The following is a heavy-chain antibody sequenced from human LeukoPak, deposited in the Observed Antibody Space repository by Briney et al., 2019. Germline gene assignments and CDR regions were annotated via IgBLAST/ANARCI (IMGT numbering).Heavy chain of an antibody. CDR1: GFTFSSYA. V-gene: IGHV3-23*01. D-gene: IGHD3-22*01. Sequence: GGSLRLSCAASGFTFSSYAMSWVRQAPGKGLEWVSAISGSGGSTYYADSVKGRFTISRDNAKNSLYLQMNSLRAEDAAVYYCATPLDYYDRSDSHQGGDWGQGTLVTVSS. CDR3: ATPLDYYDRSDSHQGGD. CDR2: ISGSGGST. J-gene: IGHJ4*02.